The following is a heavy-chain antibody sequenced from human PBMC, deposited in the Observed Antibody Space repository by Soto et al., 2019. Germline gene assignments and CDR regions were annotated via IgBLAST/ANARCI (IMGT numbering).Heavy chain of an antibody. D-gene: IGHD2-15*01. J-gene: IGHJ4*02. CDR2: ISGSGGST. CDR3: ATEIVVVVAATPQVDY. CDR1: GFTFSSYA. V-gene: IGHV3-23*01. Sequence: GGSLRLSCAASGFTFSSYAMSWVRQAPGKGLEWVSAISGSGGSTYYADSVKGRFTISRDNSKNTLYLQMNSLRAEDRAVYYCATEIVVVVAATPQVDYWGQGTLVTVSS.